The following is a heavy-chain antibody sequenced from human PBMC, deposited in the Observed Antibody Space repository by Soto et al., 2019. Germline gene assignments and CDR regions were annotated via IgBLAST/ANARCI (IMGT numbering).Heavy chain of an antibody. CDR2: MNPNSGIT. Sequence: QVQLVQSGAEVKKPGASVKVSCKAFGYTFISYDIAWVRQATGQGLEWMGWMNPNSGITGYAPNFQGRDTMTRDTSISTAYMELSSLRSDDTAVYYCAATFGGVIVNLDSWGQGTLVTVSS. CDR3: AATFGGVIVNLDS. J-gene: IGHJ4*02. D-gene: IGHD3-16*02. V-gene: IGHV1-8*01. CDR1: GYTFISYD.